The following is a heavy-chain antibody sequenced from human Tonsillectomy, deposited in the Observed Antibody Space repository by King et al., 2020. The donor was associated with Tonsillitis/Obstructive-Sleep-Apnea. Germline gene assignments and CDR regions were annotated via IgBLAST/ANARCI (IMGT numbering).Heavy chain of an antibody. D-gene: IGHD2-2*02. CDR3: ARYTGDLGCGY. CDR1: GFRFNTYW. V-gene: IGHV5-51*03. CDR2: ISPADSET. Sequence: VQLVESGAEVNKPGESLQISCKASGFRFNTYWIAWVRQMPGKCLEWMGIISPADSETRFSPSFQGRVTMSVDKSVSTAYLQWRSLKASESATYYCARYTGDLGCGYWGQGTLVTVPS. J-gene: IGHJ4*01.